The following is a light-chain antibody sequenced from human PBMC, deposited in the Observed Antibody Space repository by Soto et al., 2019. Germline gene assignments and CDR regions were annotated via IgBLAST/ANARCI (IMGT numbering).Light chain of an antibody. V-gene: IGLV1-40*01. CDR1: SSNIGAGYD. J-gene: IGLJ3*02. CDR2: GNS. Sequence: QSVLTQPPSVSGAPGQRVTISCTGSSSNIGAGYDVHWYQQLPGTAPKLLIYGNSNRPSGVPDRFSGSESGTSASLAITGLHAEDEADYYCPSYASSLSGSVFGGGTKLTVL. CDR3: PSYASSLSGSV.